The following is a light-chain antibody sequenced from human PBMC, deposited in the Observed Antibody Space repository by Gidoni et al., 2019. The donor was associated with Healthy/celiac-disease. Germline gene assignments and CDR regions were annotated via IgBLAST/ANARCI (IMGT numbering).Light chain of an antibody. J-gene: IGKJ1*01. V-gene: IGKV2-28*01. Sequence: DIVMTQSPLSLPVTPGEPASISVRSSQSLLHSNGYNYLDWYLQTPGQSPQLLIYLGSNRGSGVPDRFSGSGSGTDFTLKISRVEAEDVGVYYCMQALQTPPTFGQGTKVEIK. CDR2: LGS. CDR1: QSLLHSNGYNY. CDR3: MQALQTPPT.